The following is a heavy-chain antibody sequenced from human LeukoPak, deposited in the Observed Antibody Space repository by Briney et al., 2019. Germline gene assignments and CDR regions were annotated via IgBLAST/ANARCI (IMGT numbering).Heavy chain of an antibody. D-gene: IGHD5-24*01. Sequence: GSLRLSCAASGFTVSSNYMSWVRQPPGKGLEWIGSIYYSGSTYYNPSLKSRVTISVDTSENQFSLKLSSVTAADTAVYYCARHVPEMAPYYYYMDVWGKGTTVTVSS. CDR2: IYYSGST. V-gene: IGHV4-39*01. CDR3: ARHVPEMAPYYYYMDV. CDR1: GFTVSSNY. J-gene: IGHJ6*03.